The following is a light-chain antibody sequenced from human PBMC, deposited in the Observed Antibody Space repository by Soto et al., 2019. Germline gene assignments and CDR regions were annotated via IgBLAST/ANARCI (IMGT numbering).Light chain of an antibody. CDR1: QPLGAW. J-gene: IGKJ4*01. CDR3: QQADISQLT. Sequence: DIKMTQFPSSVSASVGDRVTITCRASQPLGAWLAWYQQKPGKAPKLLIYATSTLETEVPSRFSGSGSGTQFTLTISSLQPEYFATYYCQQADISQLTFGGGTRVEIK. V-gene: IGKV1-12*01. CDR2: ATS.